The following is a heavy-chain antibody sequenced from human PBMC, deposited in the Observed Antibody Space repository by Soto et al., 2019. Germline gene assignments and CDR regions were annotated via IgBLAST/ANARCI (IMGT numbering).Heavy chain of an antibody. Sequence: PGGSLRLSCAASGFTFSSYAMHWVRQAPGKGLEWVAVISYDGSNKYYADSVKGRFTISRDNSKNTLYLQMNSLRAEDTAVYYCARGATLYYYDSSGYYPSDYFDYWGQGTLVTVSS. CDR3: ARGATLYYYDSSGYYPSDYFDY. CDR2: ISYDGSNK. V-gene: IGHV3-30-3*01. D-gene: IGHD3-22*01. CDR1: GFTFSSYA. J-gene: IGHJ4*02.